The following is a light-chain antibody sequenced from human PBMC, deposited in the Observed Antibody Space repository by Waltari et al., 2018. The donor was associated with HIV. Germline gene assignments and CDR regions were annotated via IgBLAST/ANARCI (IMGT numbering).Light chain of an antibody. CDR1: SSNVVGYNY. V-gene: IGLV2-14*03. CDR2: DVS. J-gene: IGLJ1*01. Sequence: QSALTQPASVSGSPGQSTTISCTGTSSNVVGYNYVSWYQQHPGKAPQLLIYDVSNRPSGGSNRFAGAKSGNTAALTISARQSEEEADYYCSSYTSSSTLYFFGTGTKVAVL. CDR3: SSYTSSSTLYF.